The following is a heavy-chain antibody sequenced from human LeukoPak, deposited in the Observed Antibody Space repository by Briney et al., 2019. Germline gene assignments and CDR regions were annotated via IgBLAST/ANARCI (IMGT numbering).Heavy chain of an antibody. CDR2: LHSNGAFT. D-gene: IGHD1-26*01. Sequence: SGGSLRLSCSASGFTLSNYWMHWVRQAPGKGLVWVARLHSNGAFTTYADSVKGRFTISRDNAKNSLYLQMNSLRAEDTAVYYCARLVGATSTSNYFDYWGQGTLVTVSS. CDR1: GFTLSNYW. J-gene: IGHJ4*02. V-gene: IGHV3-74*01. CDR3: ARLVGATSTSNYFDY.